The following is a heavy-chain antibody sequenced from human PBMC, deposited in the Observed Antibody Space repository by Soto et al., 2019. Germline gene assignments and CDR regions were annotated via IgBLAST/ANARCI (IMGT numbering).Heavy chain of an antibody. V-gene: IGHV1-3*01. D-gene: IGHD5-18*01. Sequence: ASVKVSCKASGYTFASYAMHWVRQAPGQRLEWMGWINAGNGNTKYSQKFQGRVTITRDTSASTAYMELSSLRSEDTAGYYCARDQRDTAMGPYGMDVWGQRPTVTVSS. CDR3: ARDQRDTAMGPYGMDV. CDR1: GYTFASYA. J-gene: IGHJ6*02. CDR2: INAGNGNT.